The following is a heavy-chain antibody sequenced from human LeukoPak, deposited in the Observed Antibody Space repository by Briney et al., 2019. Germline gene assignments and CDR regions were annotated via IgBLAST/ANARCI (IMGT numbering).Heavy chain of an antibody. D-gene: IGHD3-3*01. J-gene: IGHJ4*02. CDR2: MNPNSGNT. V-gene: IGHV1-8*01. CDR3: ARGRSDFGVVNNPDY. Sequence: ASVKVSCKASGYTFTSYDINWVRQATGQGLEWMGWMNPNSGNTGYAQKFQGRVTMTRNTSISTAYMELSSLRSEDTAVYYCARGRSDFGVVNNPDYWGRGTLVTVSS. CDR1: GYTFTSYD.